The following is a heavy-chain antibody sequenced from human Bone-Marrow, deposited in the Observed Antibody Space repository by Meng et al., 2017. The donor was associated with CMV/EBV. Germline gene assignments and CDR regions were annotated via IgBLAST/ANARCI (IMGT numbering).Heavy chain of an antibody. V-gene: IGHV1-46*01. Sequence: ASVKVSCKASGYTFTSYYMHWVRQAPGQGLEWMGIINPSGSGTSYAQKFQGRGTMTRETSTSTVHMELSSLRSEDTAVDYCARGGYYDSGGYYDVGYWGQGTLVTVSS. D-gene: IGHD3-22*01. J-gene: IGHJ4*02. CDR1: GYTFTSYY. CDR3: ARGGYYDSGGYYDVGY. CDR2: INPSGSGT.